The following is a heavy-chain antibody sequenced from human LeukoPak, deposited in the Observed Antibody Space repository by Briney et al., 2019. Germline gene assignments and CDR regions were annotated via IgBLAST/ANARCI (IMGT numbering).Heavy chain of an antibody. CDR3: ARSTDNYYDSSGYLWMVG. J-gene: IGHJ4*02. CDR1: GGTFSSYA. V-gene: IGHV1-69*01. D-gene: IGHD3-22*01. CDR2: FIPIFGTA. Sequence: SVKVSCKASGGTFSSYAISWVRQAPGQGLEWMGGFIPIFGTANYAQKFQGRVTITADESTSTAYMELSSLRSEDTAVYYCARSTDNYYDSSGYLWMVGWGQGTLVTVSS.